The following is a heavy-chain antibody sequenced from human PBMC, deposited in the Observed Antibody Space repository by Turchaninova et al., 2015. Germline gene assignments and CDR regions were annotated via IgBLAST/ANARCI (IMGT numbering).Heavy chain of an antibody. Sequence: QVTLKESGPVLVKPPATLTLTCPSPSPFLSAVPGFSLCNARMGVSWSRQPPGNALEWLAHIFSNDEKSYNTSLKSRLTISKDTSKSQVVLTVTNMDPVDTGTYYCARISMVRGQRINYYFGMDVWGQGTTVTVSS. J-gene: IGHJ6*02. CDR2: IFSNDEK. CDR3: ARISMVRGQRINYYFGMDV. V-gene: IGHV2-26*01. CDR1: GFSLCNARMG. D-gene: IGHD3-10*01.